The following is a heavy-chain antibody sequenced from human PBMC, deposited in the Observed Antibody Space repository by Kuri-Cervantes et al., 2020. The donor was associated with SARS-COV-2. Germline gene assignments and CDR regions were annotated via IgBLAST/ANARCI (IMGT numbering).Heavy chain of an antibody. J-gene: IGHJ5*02. D-gene: IGHD3-10*01. CDR2: IYYSGST. CDR3: ARMYRAYYYGSNWFDP. CDR1: GGSISSSSYY. Sequence: GSLRLSCTVSGGSISSSSYYWGWIRQPPGKGLEWIGSIYYSGSTYYNPSLKSRVTISVDTSKNQFSLKLSSVTAADTAVYYCARMYRAYYYGSNWFDPWGQGTLVTVSS. V-gene: IGHV4-39*01.